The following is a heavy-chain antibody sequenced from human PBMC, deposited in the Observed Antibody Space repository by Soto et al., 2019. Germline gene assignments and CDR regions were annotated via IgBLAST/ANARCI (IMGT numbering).Heavy chain of an antibody. CDR3: AKGFIVVVTAIRPDDNFDV. J-gene: IGHJ3*01. D-gene: IGHD2-21*02. CDR1: GFTFSSYG. CDR2: ISYDGSNK. Sequence: GGSLRLSCAASGFTFSSYGMHWVRQAPGKGLEWVAVISYDGSNKYYADSVKGRFTISRDNSKNTLYLQMKSLSAEDTAVYYCAKGFIVVVTAIRPDDNFDVWGQGTMVTVSS. V-gene: IGHV3-30*18.